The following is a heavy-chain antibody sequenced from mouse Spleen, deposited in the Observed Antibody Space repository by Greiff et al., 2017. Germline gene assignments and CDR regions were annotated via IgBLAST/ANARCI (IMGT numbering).Heavy chain of an antibody. CDR2: ISSGSSTI. J-gene: IGHJ2*01. CDR1: GFTFSDYG. Sequence: DVKLVESGGGLVKPGGSLKLSCAASGFTFSDYGMHWVRQAPEKGLEWVAYISSGSSTIYYADTVKGRFTISRDNAKNTLFLQLTSLRSEDTAMYYCAREYYGSSPRWWGQGTTLTVSS. V-gene: IGHV5-17*01. CDR3: AREYYGSSPRW. D-gene: IGHD1-1*01.